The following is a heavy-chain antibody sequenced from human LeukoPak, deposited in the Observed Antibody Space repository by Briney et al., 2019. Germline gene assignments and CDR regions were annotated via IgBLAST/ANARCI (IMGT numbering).Heavy chain of an antibody. CDR2: MNPKSGNT. D-gene: IGHD2-2*01. J-gene: IGHJ6*02. CDR3: ARGGFSSTSCCYYYYGMDV. Sequence: ASVTVSCKASGYTCTSYDINKVRQATGQGLEWMGWMNPKSGNTGYAQKFQGRVTMTRNTSISTAYMELSSLRSEDTAVYYCARGGFSSTSCCYYYYGMDVWGQGTTVTVSS. V-gene: IGHV1-8*01. CDR1: GYTCTSYD.